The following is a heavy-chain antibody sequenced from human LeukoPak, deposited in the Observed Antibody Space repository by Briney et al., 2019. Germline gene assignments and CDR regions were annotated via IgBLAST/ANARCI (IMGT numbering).Heavy chain of an antibody. CDR2: INPNSGGT. J-gene: IGHJ3*02. D-gene: IGHD5-18*01. V-gene: IGHV1-2*06. CDR3: ARFVDTAMDAFDI. CDR1: GYTFTGYY. Sequence: ASVKVSFRSSGYTFTGYYMHWVRQAPGQGLEWMGRINPNSGGTNYAQKFQGRVTMTRDTSIRTAYMELSRLRSDDTAVCYCARFVDTAMDAFDIWGQGTMVTVSS.